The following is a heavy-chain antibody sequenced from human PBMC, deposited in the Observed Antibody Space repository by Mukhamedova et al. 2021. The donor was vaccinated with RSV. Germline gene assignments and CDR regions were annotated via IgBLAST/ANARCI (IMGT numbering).Heavy chain of an antibody. J-gene: IGHJ4*02. CDR2: IYYSGST. Sequence: EWIGYIYYSGSTYYNPSLKSRVTISVDTSKNQFSLKLSSVTAADSAVYYCARVLYPTVTTGSYFDYWGQGTLVT. D-gene: IGHD4-17*01. V-gene: IGHV4-31*02. CDR3: ARVLYPTVTTGSYFDY.